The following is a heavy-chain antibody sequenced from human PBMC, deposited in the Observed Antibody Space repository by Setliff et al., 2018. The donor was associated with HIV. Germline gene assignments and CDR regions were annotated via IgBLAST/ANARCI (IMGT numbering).Heavy chain of an antibody. CDR3: ATADYMYGRNIFDY. D-gene: IGHD5-12*01. J-gene: IGHJ4*02. CDR1: GVSIKGYY. V-gene: IGHV4-4*07. Sequence: SETLSLTCTVSGVSIKGYYWTWIRQPAGKGLECIGRVYHTGRAFYNPSLQSRVTISVDTSKNQFSLKLTSVTAADTAVYYCATADYMYGRNIFDYWDQGTLVTVSS. CDR2: VYHTGRA.